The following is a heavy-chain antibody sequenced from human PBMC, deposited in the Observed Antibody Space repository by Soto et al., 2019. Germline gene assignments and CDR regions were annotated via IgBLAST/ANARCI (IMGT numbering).Heavy chain of an antibody. CDR3: EGRTMSVAFDI. J-gene: IGHJ3*02. CDR1: GFTFRNYA. V-gene: IGHV3-23*01. CDR2: ISAIDGST. Sequence: RGSLRLSCAASGFTFRNYAMSWVRQAPGKGLEWVSAISAIDGSTYYADSVRGRLTISRDNSKNTLYLQMNSLRAEDTAVYYCEGRTMSVAFDICGQRSMVPVS.